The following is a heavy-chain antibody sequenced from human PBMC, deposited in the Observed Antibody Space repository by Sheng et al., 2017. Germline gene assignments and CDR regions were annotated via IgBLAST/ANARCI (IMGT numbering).Heavy chain of an antibody. J-gene: IGHJ3*02. V-gene: IGHV3-9*01. CDR2: ISWNSGSI. CDR3: AKDIYGRDSRNAFDI. D-gene: IGHD1-26*01. CDR1: GFTFDDYA. Sequence: EVQLVESGGGLVQPGRSLRLSCAASGFTFDDYAMHWVRQAPGKGLEWVSGISWNSGSIGYADSVKGRFTISRDNAKNSLYLQMNSLRAEDTALYYCAKDIYGRDSRNAFDIWGQGTMVTV.